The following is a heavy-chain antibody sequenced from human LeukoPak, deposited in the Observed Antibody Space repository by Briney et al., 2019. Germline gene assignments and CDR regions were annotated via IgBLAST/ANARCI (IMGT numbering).Heavy chain of an antibody. CDR1: GGSISSYY. CDR3: AREGGYSYGYDY. J-gene: IGHJ4*02. V-gene: IGHV4-39*02. Sequence: SETLSLTCTVSGGSISSYYWSWIRQPPGKGLEWIGSIYYSGSTYYNPSLKSRVTISVDTSKNQFSLKLSSVTAADTAVYYCAREGGYSYGYDYWGQGTLVTVSS. D-gene: IGHD5-18*01. CDR2: IYYSGST.